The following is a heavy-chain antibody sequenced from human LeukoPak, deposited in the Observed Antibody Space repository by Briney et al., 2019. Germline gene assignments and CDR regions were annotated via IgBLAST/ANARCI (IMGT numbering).Heavy chain of an antibody. CDR3: ARERESAIGVGWFDP. D-gene: IGHD3-10*01. CDR2: IYTSGST. Sequence: PSETLSLTCTVSGGSISSGSYYWGWIRQPAGKGLEWIGRIYTSGSTNYNPSLKSRVTISVDTSKNQFSLKLSSVTAADTAVYYCARERESAIGVGWFDPWGQGTLVTVSS. CDR1: GGSISSGSYY. V-gene: IGHV4-61*02. J-gene: IGHJ5*02.